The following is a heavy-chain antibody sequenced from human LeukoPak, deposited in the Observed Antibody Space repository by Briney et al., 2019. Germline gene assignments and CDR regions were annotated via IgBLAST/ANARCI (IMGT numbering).Heavy chain of an antibody. CDR2: IQPSDSET. J-gene: IGHJ4*01. V-gene: IGHV5-10-1*01. D-gene: IGHD3-22*01. Sequence: GESLKISCQGSGYSFSDYWITWVRQVPGKGLQCMGRIQPSDSETNYSPSFQGHVTFSTDRSISTAYLQWSSLKASDTAMYFCARHYYNDNTLFDYWGHGTLVTVSS. CDR3: ARHYYNDNTLFDY. CDR1: GYSFSDYW.